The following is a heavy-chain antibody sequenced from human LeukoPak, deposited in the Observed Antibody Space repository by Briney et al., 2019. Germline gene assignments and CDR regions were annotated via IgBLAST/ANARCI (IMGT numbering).Heavy chain of an antibody. CDR2: MNPNSGNT. D-gene: IGHD3-10*01. CDR3: ARWYYYGSGTGNDAFDI. V-gene: IGHV1-8*01. J-gene: IGHJ3*02. CDR1: GYTFTSYD. Sequence: PSVTASCKVSGYTFTSYDINWVRQATGQGIEWMGWMNPNSGNTGYAQKFQGRVTMTRNTSISTAYMELSSLRSEDTAVYYCARWYYYGSGTGNDAFDIWGQGTMVTVSS.